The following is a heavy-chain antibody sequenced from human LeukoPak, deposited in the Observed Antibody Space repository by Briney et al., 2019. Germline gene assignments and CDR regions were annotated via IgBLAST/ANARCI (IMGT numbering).Heavy chain of an antibody. D-gene: IGHD6-6*01. CDR3: AREGAAPGGMDV. CDR2: IIPILGIA. J-gene: IGHJ6*02. CDR1: GGTFSSYT. Sequence: PVKVSCKASGGTFSSYTISWVRQAPGQGLEWMGRIIPILGIANYAQKFQGRVTITADKSTSTAYMELSSLRSEDTAVYYCAREGAAPGGMDVWGQGTTVTVSS. V-gene: IGHV1-69*04.